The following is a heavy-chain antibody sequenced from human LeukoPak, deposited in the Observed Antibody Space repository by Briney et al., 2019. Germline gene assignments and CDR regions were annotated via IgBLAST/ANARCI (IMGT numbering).Heavy chain of an antibody. J-gene: IGHJ4*02. Sequence: PGGSLSLSCAASGFTFTDYAMSWVRQAPGKGLEWVPTIIGSGISTYYADSVKGRFTISRDNSQNTLYLHMNSLTAADAAVYYCVKDLKRRFGWDGGRKWGQGTLVTVSS. CDR1: GFTFTDYA. V-gene: IGHV3-23*01. D-gene: IGHD3-9*01. CDR2: IIGSGIST. CDR3: VKDLKRRFGWDGGRK.